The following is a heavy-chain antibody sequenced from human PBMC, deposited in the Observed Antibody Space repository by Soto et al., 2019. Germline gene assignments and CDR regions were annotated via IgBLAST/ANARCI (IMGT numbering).Heavy chain of an antibody. D-gene: IGHD3-3*01. V-gene: IGHV3-23*01. Sequence: EVQLLESGGGLVQPGGSLRLSCAASGFTFSSYAMSWVRQAPGKGLEWVSAISGSGGSTYYADSVKGRFTNSRDNSKNTLYLQMNSLRAEDTAVYYCARCYDFWSGYHQRPVKPNWFDPWGQGTLVTVSS. CDR1: GFTFSSYA. CDR2: ISGSGGST. J-gene: IGHJ5*02. CDR3: ARCYDFWSGYHQRPVKPNWFDP.